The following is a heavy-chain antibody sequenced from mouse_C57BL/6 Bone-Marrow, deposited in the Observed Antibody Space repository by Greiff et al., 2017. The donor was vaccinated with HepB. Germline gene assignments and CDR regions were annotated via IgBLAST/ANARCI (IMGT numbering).Heavy chain of an antibody. D-gene: IGHD2-4*01. V-gene: IGHV5-17*01. CDR1: GFTFSDYG. Sequence: DVHLVESGGGLVKPGGSLKLSCAASGFTFSDYGMHWVRQAPEKGLEWVAYISSGSSTIYYADTVKGRFTISRDNAKNTLFLQMTSLRSEDTAMYYCARDYDDDYYAMDYWGQGTSVTVSS. CDR2: ISSGSSTI. CDR3: ARDYDDDYYAMDY. J-gene: IGHJ4*01.